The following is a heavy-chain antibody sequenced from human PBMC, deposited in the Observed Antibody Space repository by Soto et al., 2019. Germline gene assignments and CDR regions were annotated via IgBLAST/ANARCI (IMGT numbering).Heavy chain of an antibody. CDR3: APTTGYSAYD. CDR2: INHSGST. D-gene: IGHD5-12*01. CDR1: GGSFSGYY. V-gene: IGHV4-34*01. J-gene: IGHJ4*02. Sequence: QVQLQQWGAGLLKPSETLSLTCAVYGGSFSGYYWSWIRQPPGKGLEWIGEINHSGSTNYNPSLKSRVTIPEDTSKTQFPLTLSSVPAGDTAVYYCAPTTGYSAYDWGQGTLVTVSS.